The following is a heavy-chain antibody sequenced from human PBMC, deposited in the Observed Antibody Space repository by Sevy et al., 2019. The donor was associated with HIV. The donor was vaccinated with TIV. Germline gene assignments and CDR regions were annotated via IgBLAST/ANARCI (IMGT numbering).Heavy chain of an antibody. V-gene: IGHV3-7*01. J-gene: IGHJ4*02. CDR1: GFTFSGYW. D-gene: IGHD6-19*01. CDR3: ARDRSGYTSGWSVDY. Sequence: GGSLRLSCAASGFTFSGYWMSWVRQAPGKGLEWVANIKQDGSEKYYVDSVKGRFTISRDNAKNSLYLQMNSLRAEDTAVYYCARDRSGYTSGWSVDYWGQGTLVTVSS. CDR2: IKQDGSEK.